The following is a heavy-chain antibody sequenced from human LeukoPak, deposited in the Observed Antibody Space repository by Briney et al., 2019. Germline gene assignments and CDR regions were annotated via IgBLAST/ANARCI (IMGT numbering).Heavy chain of an antibody. D-gene: IGHD5-24*01. CDR1: GFTFSSYS. V-gene: IGHV3-48*01. CDR3: ARERDGYNDAY. CDR2: ISSISSTI. Sequence: GGSLRLSCAASGFTFSSYSMNWVRKAPGKGLDWVSYISSISSTIYYADSVKGRFTISRDNAKNSLYLQMNSWRAENTAVYYCARERDGYNDAYWGQGTLDSVSS. J-gene: IGHJ4*02.